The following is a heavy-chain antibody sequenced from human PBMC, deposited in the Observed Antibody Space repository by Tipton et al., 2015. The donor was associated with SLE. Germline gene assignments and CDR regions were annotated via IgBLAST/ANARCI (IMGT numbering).Heavy chain of an antibody. Sequence: SLRLSCAASGFTFSTYAMSWVRQAPGKGLEWVSAISGSGGNTYYPDSVKGRFTISRDNSKNTLYLQMNSLRDEDTAVYYCAKVAGYCSSARCGPSDSWGQGTLVTVSS. J-gene: IGHJ4*02. CDR3: AKVAGYCSSARCGPSDS. CDR1: GFTFSTYA. D-gene: IGHD2-2*01. CDR2: ISGSGGNT. V-gene: IGHV3-23*01.